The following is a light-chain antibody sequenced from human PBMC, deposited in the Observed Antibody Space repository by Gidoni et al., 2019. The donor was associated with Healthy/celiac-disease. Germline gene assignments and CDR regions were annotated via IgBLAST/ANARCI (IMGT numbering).Light chain of an antibody. J-gene: IGKJ1*01. V-gene: IGKV3-15*01. CDR2: GAS. CDR3: QQYNNWPPK. Sequence: EIVMTQSPATLSVSPGERATLSCRASQSVSSNLAWYQQKPCQAPRLLIYGASTRATGIPARFSGSGSGTEFTLTISSLQSEDFAVYYCQQYNNWPPKFXQXTKVEIK. CDR1: QSVSSN.